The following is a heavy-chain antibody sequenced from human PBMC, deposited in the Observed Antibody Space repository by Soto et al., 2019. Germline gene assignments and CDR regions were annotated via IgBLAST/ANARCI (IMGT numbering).Heavy chain of an antibody. J-gene: IGHJ4*02. CDR1: GGSFSGYY. V-gene: IGHV4-34*01. Sequence: SETLSLTCAVYGGSFSGYYWSWIRQPPGKGLEWIGEINHSGSTNYNPSLKSRVTISVDTSKNQFSLKLSSVTAADTAVYYCARGIHQWLVRPFDYWGQGTLVTVS. CDR3: ARGIHQWLVRPFDY. CDR2: INHSGST. D-gene: IGHD6-19*01.